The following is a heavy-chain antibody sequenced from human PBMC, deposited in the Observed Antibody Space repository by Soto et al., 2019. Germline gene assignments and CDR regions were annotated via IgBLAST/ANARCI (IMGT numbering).Heavy chain of an antibody. CDR2: FYPVDSDT. CDR3: VRGAQGGYSYDY. J-gene: IGHJ4*01. Sequence: GESLKISCKASGYSFRTYWIGWVRQMPGKGLEWMGIFYPVDSDTRYGPSLQGQVTISADKSISTAFLQWSSLKASDTAIYYCVRGAQGGYSYDYWGHGTLVTVSS. V-gene: IGHV5-51*01. CDR1: GYSFRTYW. D-gene: IGHD3-22*01.